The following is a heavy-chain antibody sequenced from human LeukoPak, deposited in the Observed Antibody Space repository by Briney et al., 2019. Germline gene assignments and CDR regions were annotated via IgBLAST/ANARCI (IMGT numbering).Heavy chain of an antibody. CDR2: INLSDDTT. CDR1: GYPFTNYF. J-gene: IGHJ6*03. CDR3: ARDQHTLFGVVTPIPYYMDV. V-gene: IGHV1-46*01. Sequence: GATVKVSCKASGYPFTNYFIHWVRQAPGQGLEWMGEINLSDDTTTYTQKFQGRVTMTRDTSTNTVYMKLTSLRSEDTAVYYYARDQHTLFGVVTPIPYYMDVWGKGTTVTVSS. D-gene: IGHD3-3*01.